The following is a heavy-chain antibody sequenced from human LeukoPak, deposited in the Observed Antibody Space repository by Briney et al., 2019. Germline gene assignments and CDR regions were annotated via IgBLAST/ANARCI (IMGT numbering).Heavy chain of an antibody. CDR3: ARGDSQYYDSSGYNLIHAFDI. J-gene: IGHJ3*02. V-gene: IGHV4-59*01. Sequence: SETLSLTCTVSGGSITSYQWSRIRQPPGKGLEWIGFIYFSGSTNYNPSLKSRVTISVDTSKNQFSLKLGSVTAADTAVYYCARGDSQYYDSSGYNLIHAFDIWGQGTMVTVSS. D-gene: IGHD3-22*01. CDR1: GGSITSYQ. CDR2: IYFSGST.